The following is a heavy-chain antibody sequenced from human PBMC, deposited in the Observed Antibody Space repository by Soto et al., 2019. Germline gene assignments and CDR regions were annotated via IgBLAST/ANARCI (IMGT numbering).Heavy chain of an antibody. V-gene: IGHV1-3*01. Sequence: QVQLVQSGAEVKKPGASVKVSCKASGYTFSSYAVQWVRQAPGQSLEWIGWIHAGNGATKYSQKFHGRVTLTRDTSANTAYMDQSSLRSEDTAVYFCARVPRYTSDIVEVPAVMFDDWFVPWGQGTLVNVSS. J-gene: IGHJ5*02. CDR3: ARVPRYTSDIVEVPAVMFDDWFVP. CDR1: GYTFSSYA. CDR2: IHAGNGAT. D-gene: IGHD2-2*01.